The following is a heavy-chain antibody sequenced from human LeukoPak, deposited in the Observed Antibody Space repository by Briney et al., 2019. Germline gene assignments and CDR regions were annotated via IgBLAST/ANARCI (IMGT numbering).Heavy chain of an antibody. CDR2: INPNSGGT. CDR1: GYTFTGYY. J-gene: IGHJ4*02. V-gene: IGHV1-2*02. D-gene: IGHD6-6*01. CDR3: ARGELEYSSSSVDY. Sequence: ASVKVSCKASGYTFTGYYMHWVRQAPGQGLEWMGWINPNSGGTNYAQKFQGRVTMTRDTSISTAYMELSRLRSDDTAVYYCARGELEYSSSSVDYWGQGTLVTVSS.